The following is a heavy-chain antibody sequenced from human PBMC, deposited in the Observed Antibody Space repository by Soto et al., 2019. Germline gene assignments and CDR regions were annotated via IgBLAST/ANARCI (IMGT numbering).Heavy chain of an antibody. D-gene: IGHD5-18*01. CDR2: ISYSGST. CDR1: GDSINNYF. V-gene: IGHV4-59*01. J-gene: IGHJ6*02. CDR3: ARARQRDTGSGLDG. Sequence: QVQLQESGPGLVKPSETMSLTCTISGDSINNYFWNWIRQTPGKGLEWIGYISYSGSTSYHPSPQSRVTISSDTSKNHFSLQLSSVTAADTAVYYCARARQRDTGSGLDGWGQWTTVTVAS.